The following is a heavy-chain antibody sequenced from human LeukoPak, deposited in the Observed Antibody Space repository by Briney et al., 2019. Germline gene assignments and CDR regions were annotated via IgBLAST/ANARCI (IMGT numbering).Heavy chain of an antibody. J-gene: IGHJ4*02. CDR2: ISASGGET. V-gene: IGHV3-23*01. D-gene: IGHD6-13*01. CDR3: AKDAAGPEY. CDR1: GLTFSSYS. Sequence: GGSLRLSCVVSGLTFSSYSMTWVRQAPGKGLEWVSGISASGGETWYPDSVKGRFTISRDNSKNTLFLQMNSLRVEDTAIYYCAKDAAGPEYWGQGTLVSVSS.